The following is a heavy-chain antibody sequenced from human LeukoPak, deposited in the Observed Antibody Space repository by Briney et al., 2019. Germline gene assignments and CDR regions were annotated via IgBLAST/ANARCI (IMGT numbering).Heavy chain of an antibody. CDR3: ARGLNYDFWSGYYTVLDY. J-gene: IGHJ4*02. CDR1: GGLFSGYC. V-gene: IGHV4-34*01. Sequence: SETLSLTCAVYGGLFSGYCWRWIRQLPGKGLEWIGEINHSGSTNYNPSLKSRVTISVDTSKNQFSLKLSSVTAADTAVYYCARGLNYDFWSGYYTVLDYWGQGTLVTVSS. D-gene: IGHD3-3*01. CDR2: INHSGST.